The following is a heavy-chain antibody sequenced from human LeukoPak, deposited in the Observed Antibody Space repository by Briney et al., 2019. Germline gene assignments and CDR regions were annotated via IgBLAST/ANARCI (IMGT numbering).Heavy chain of an antibody. CDR2: IKSDGSST. V-gene: IGHV3-74*03. CDR3: ARVGLGDAFDI. Sequence: PGGSLRLSCAASGFTFSSYWMHWVRQAPGKGPVWISRIKSDGSSTEYADSVKGRFTISRDNSKNTLYLQMHSLRAEDTAVYYCARVGLGDAFDIWGQGTMVTVSS. J-gene: IGHJ3*02. D-gene: IGHD3-16*01. CDR1: GFTFSSYW.